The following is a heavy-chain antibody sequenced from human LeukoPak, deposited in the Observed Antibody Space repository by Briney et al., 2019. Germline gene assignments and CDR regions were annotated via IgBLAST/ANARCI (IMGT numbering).Heavy chain of an antibody. J-gene: IGHJ6*02. D-gene: IGHD6-6*01. V-gene: IGHV3-30*18. CDR1: GFTFWSYG. CDR3: AKDRRMMSSQYGMDV. Sequence: GGSLRLSCTASGFTFWSYGIPWVRQAPGKGLEWVAVISYDGNHEVYADSVKGRFTVSRDNSLNTVYLQMNSLRTEDTAVFYCAKDRRMMSSQYGMDVWGQGTTVTVSS. CDR2: ISYDGNHE.